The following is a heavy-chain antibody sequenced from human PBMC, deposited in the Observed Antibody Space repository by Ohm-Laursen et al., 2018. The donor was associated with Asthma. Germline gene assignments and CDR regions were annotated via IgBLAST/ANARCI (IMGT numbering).Heavy chain of an antibody. J-gene: IGHJ4*02. D-gene: IGHD3-3*01. Sequence: LVKVSCKASGFTFTSSAVQWVRQARGQRLEWIGWIAVGSGNTNYAQKFQERVTITRDMSTSTAYMELSSLRSEDTAVYYCAAAGRYYDFWSGYCPYWGQGTLVTVSS. CDR1: GFTFTSSA. CDR2: IAVGSGNT. V-gene: IGHV1-58*01. CDR3: AAAGRYYDFWSGYCPY.